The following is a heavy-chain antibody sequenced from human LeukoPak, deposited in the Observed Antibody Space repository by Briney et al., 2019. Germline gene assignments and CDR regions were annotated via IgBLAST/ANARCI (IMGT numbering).Heavy chain of an antibody. V-gene: IGHV3-33*06. J-gene: IGHJ5*02. D-gene: IGHD1-7*01. CDR3: AKDPSITGTSSGGYNWFDP. Sequence: GRSLRLSWAASGFTFSSYGTDWVRQAPGKGLGWVAVIWYDGSNKYYADSVKGRFTISRENSKNTLYLQMNSLTSEDTAVYYCAKDPSITGTSSGGYNWFDPWGQGTLVTVSS. CDR1: GFTFSSYG. CDR2: IWYDGSNK.